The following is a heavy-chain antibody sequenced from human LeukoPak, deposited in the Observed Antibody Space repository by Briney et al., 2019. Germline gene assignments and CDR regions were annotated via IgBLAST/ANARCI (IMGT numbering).Heavy chain of an antibody. CDR1: GGSFSGYY. Sequence: PSETLSLTCAVYGGSFSGYYWSWIRQPPGKGLEWIGNIYHSGRTYYNPSLQSRVTISVDTSKNQFFLNLTSVTAADTAVYYCARDDSSWYFDYWGQGTLVTVSS. D-gene: IGHD6-13*01. V-gene: IGHV4-34*01. CDR3: ARDDSSWYFDY. J-gene: IGHJ4*02. CDR2: IYHSGRT.